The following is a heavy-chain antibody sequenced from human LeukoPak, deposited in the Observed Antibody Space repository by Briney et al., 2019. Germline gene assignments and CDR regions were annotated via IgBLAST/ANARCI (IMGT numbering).Heavy chain of an antibody. Sequence: SETLSLTCTVSGGSISSYYWSWIRQPAGKGLEWIGYVFYSGSTNYNPSLKSRVTISVDTSKNQFALKLSSVTPADTAVYYCARDGGRFSFGFGYWGQGTLVTVSS. CDR2: VFYSGST. CDR1: GGSISSYY. CDR3: ARDGGRFSFGFGY. J-gene: IGHJ4*02. V-gene: IGHV4-59*01. D-gene: IGHD5-18*01.